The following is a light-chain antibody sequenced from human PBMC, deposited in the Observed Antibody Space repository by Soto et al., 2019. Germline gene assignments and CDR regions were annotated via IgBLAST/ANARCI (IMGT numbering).Light chain of an antibody. CDR3: GSYPGNNDVV. Sequence: QSALTQPPSASGSPGQSVTISCTGTSSDIGGYNYVSWYQQHPGRSPKLMIYEVSQRPSGVPDRFSGSKSGNTASLTVSGLQAEDEADYYCGSYPGNNDVVFGGGTKLTVL. CDR2: EVS. V-gene: IGLV2-8*01. J-gene: IGLJ2*01. CDR1: SSDIGGYNY.